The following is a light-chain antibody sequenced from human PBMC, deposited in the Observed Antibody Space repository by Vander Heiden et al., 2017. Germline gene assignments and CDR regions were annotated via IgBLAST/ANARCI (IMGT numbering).Light chain of an antibody. CDR2: CSS. J-gene: IGKJ4*01. Sequence: ILISASPPSLFASVGDRVTITCRSSRDIRTYLNWYHQKRGESPQLLVYCSSTVHGGVPSRLSGTGSATHFTLTINDLQVDDVGTYFCQQSYNMFSFGAGTQV. CDR1: RDIRTY. V-gene: IGKV1-39*01. CDR3: QQSYNMFS.